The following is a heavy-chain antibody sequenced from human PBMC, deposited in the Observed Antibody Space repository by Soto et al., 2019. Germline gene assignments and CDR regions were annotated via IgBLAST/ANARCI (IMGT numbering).Heavy chain of an antibody. CDR3: ARESHDILTGPPWVWYFDL. V-gene: IGHV4-34*01. Sequence: QVQLQQWGAGPLRPLETLSLTCGVSGGSFSGYYWAWIRQSPGKGLEWIGEINDRGSINYNPSLKSRVSISVDTSKNHYSRNLWSVTAADTAVYYCARESHDILTGPPWVWYFDLWGRGTLVTVSS. J-gene: IGHJ2*01. CDR2: INDRGSI. D-gene: IGHD3-9*01. CDR1: GGSFSGYY.